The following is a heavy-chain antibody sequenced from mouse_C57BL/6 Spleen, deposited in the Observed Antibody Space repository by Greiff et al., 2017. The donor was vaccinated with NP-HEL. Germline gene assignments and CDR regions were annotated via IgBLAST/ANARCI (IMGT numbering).Heavy chain of an antibody. CDR3: ARSGITVDY. V-gene: IGHV1-69*01. D-gene: IGHD2-4*01. J-gene: IGHJ2*01. Sequence: VQLQQPGAELVMPGASVKLSCKASGYTFTSYWMHWVKQRPGQGLEWIGEIDPSDSYTNYNQKFKGKSTLTVDKSSSTAYMQLSSLTSEDSAVYYCARSGITVDYWGQGTTLTVSS. CDR2: IDPSDSYT. CDR1: GYTFTSYW.